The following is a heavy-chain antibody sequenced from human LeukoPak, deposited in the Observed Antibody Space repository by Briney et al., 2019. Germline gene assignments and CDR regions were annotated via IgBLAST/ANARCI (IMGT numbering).Heavy chain of an antibody. D-gene: IGHD2-21*02. CDR1: GYSFTTYW. CDR3: ARRRRGVVVTENPYWYFDL. Sequence: GESLKISCKGSGYSFTTYWIGWVRQMPGKGLEWMGIIYPGDSDTRYSPSFKGQVTMSADKSISTAYLQWSSLKASDTAMYYCARRRRGVVVTENPYWYFDLWGRGTLVTVSS. CDR2: IYPGDSDT. J-gene: IGHJ2*01. V-gene: IGHV5-51*01.